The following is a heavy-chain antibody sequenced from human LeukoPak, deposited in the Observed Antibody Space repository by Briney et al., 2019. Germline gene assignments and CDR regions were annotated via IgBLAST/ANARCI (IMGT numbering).Heavy chain of an antibody. Sequence: GESLKISCKGSGYSFSSHWIGWVRQMPGKGLEWMGIIYPGDSDTRYSPSFQGQVTISAGKSISTAYLQWSSLKASDTAMYYCARPGYTSSWSSFDYWGQGTLVSVSS. CDR3: ARPGYTSSWSSFDY. D-gene: IGHD6-13*01. CDR2: IYPGDSDT. J-gene: IGHJ4*02. V-gene: IGHV5-51*01. CDR1: GYSFSSHW.